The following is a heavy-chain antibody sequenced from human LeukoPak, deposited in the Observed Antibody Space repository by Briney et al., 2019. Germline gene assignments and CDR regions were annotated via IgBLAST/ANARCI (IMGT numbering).Heavy chain of an antibody. D-gene: IGHD3-22*01. CDR2: INHSGST. CDR1: GGSFSGYY. Sequence: SETLSLTCAVYGGSFSGYYWSWIRQPPGKGLEWIGEINHSGSTNYNPSLKSRVTISVDTSKNRFSLKLSSVTAADTAVYHCARAGNYYDSSGYERYFDYWGQGTLVTVSS. J-gene: IGHJ4*02. V-gene: IGHV4-34*01. CDR3: ARAGNYYDSSGYERYFDY.